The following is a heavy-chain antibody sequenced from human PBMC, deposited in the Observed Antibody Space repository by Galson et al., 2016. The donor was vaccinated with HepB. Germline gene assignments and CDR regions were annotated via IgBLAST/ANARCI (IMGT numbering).Heavy chain of an antibody. D-gene: IGHD1-26*01. CDR1: GFTFSRNW. Sequence: SLRLSCAASGFTFSRNWMSWVRQAPGKGLEWVANIKRDGSDKSYVDSVKGRFTISRDNSKNTVSLLMSSLRADDTAIYYCAKVGFSDLDYWGLGTLVTVSS. J-gene: IGHJ4*02. CDR3: AKVGFSDLDY. V-gene: IGHV3-7*03. CDR2: IKRDGSDK.